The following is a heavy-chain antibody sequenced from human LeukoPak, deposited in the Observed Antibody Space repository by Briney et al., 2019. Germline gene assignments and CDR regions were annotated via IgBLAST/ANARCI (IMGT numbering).Heavy chain of an antibody. CDR1: GYTFTSYG. CDR3: ARDYPVPAASWQPFDP. D-gene: IGHD2-2*01. J-gene: IGHJ5*02. V-gene: IGHV1-18*01. CDR2: ISAYNGNT. Sequence: GGSVKVSCKASGYTFTSYGISWVRQAPGQGLEWRGWISAYNGNTNYAQKLQGRVTMTTDTSTSTAYMELRSLRSDDTAVYYCARDYPVPAASWQPFDPWGQGTLVTVSS.